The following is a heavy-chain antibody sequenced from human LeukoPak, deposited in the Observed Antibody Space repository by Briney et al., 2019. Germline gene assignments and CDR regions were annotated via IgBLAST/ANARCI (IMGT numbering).Heavy chain of an antibody. CDR1: GGSISNYY. CDR3: ARGGAGLFDY. J-gene: IGHJ4*02. V-gene: IGHV4-59*01. D-gene: IGHD6-19*01. Sequence: PSETLSLTCTVSGGSISNYYWSWIRQPPGKGLEWIGYIYYSGSTNYNPSLKSRVTISVDTSKNQFSLKLSSVTAADTAVYYCARGGAGLFDYWGQGTLVTVSS. CDR2: IYYSGST.